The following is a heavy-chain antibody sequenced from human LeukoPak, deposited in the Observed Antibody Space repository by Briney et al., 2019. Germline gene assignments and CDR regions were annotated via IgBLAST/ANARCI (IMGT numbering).Heavy chain of an antibody. CDR3: AKPVIPSAYQGTYYMDV. V-gene: IGHV3-30*02. CDR2: IRHDESKT. Sequence: GGSLRLSCAASGLIFSSYGMHWVRQAPGEGLKWVAYIRHDESKTFYADAAKGRFTISRDNSKNTLYLQMHSLRAEDTALYYCAKPVIPSAYQGTYYMDVWGKGTTVTVSS. D-gene: IGHD3-16*01. J-gene: IGHJ6*03. CDR1: GLIFSSYG.